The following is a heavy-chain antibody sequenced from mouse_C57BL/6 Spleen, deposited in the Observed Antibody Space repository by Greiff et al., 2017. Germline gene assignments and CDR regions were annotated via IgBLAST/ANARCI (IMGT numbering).Heavy chain of an antibody. CDR1: GYAFTNYL. D-gene: IGHD3-2*02. J-gene: IGHJ3*01. CDR3: GTKEAAQATGFDY. V-gene: IGHV1-54*01. CDR2: INPGGGGT. Sequence: QVQLQQSGAELVRPGTSVKVSCKASGYAFTNYLIEWVKQRPGQGLEWIGVINPGGGGTNYNEKFKGKATLTADKSSSTAYMQHSSLTSEDSAVYYYGTKEAAQATGFDYWGQGTPVTVSA.